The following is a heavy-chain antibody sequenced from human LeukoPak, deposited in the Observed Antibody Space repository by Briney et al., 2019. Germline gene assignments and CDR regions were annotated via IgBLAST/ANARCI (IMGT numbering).Heavy chain of an antibody. J-gene: IGHJ4*02. CDR3: ANHFACGSTSCPPFDS. CDR2: ISDNSNYI. V-gene: IGHV3-21*01. Sequence: GGSLRLSCAASGFTVSSKYMSWVRQAPGKGLEWVSSISDNSNYIYYSDSVEGRFTISRDNAKNSLYLQMNSLRVEDTAVYYCANHFACGSTSCPPFDSWGQGTLVTVSS. CDR1: GFTVSSKY. D-gene: IGHD2-2*01.